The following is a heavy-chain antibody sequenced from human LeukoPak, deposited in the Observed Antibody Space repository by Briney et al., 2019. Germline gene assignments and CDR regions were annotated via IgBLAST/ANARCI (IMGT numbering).Heavy chain of an antibody. D-gene: IGHD4-11*01. CDR2: ISGSGGST. CDR1: GFTFSSYA. V-gene: IGHV3-23*01. Sequence: SGGSLRLSCAASGFTFSSYAMSWVRQAPGKGLEWVSAISGSGGSTYYADSVKGRFTISRDNSKNTLYLQMNSLRAEDTAVYCCAKHEVSHAATTPDYWGQGTLVTVSS. CDR3: AKHEVSHAATTPDY. J-gene: IGHJ4*02.